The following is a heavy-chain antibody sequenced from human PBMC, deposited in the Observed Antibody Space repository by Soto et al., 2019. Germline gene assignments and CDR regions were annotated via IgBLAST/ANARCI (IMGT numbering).Heavy chain of an antibody. CDR2: INPNSGGT. J-gene: IGHJ6*02. V-gene: IGHV1-2*02. Sequence: ASVKVSCKASGYTFTGYYMHCVRQAPGQGLEWMGWINPNSGGTNYAQKFQGRVTMTRDTSISTAYMKLSRLRSDDTAVYYCARVDERQNSAAGPLDYYYYGMDVWGQGTTVTVSS. D-gene: IGHD6-13*01. CDR1: GYTFTGYY. CDR3: ARVDERQNSAAGPLDYYYYGMDV.